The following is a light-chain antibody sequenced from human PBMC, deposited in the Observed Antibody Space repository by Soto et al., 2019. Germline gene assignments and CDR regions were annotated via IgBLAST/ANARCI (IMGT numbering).Light chain of an antibody. CDR1: QSISSR. V-gene: IGKV1-5*01. CDR2: DAS. J-gene: IGKJ1*01. Sequence: DIQMAQSPSTLCASLRDIVTITCRASQSISSRLAWYQQKSGKAPNLLIYDASSLEGGVPSRFSGSASETEFTLTISSLQPDDFATYYCQQYINGWTFGQGTKVDTK. CDR3: QQYINGWT.